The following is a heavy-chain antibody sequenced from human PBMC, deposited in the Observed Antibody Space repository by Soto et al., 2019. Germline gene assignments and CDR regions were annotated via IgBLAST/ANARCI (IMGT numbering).Heavy chain of an antibody. D-gene: IGHD2-21*02. V-gene: IGHV3-23*01. Sequence: PGGSLRLSCVASGFTFSNSAMSWVRHVPGKGLEWAAGIRSSGSHTNYADSVKGRFTISRDNSKDTLYLQLNSLRAEDTALYYCAKVQEFCGFNCYIVDSWGQGVLVTVSS. CDR2: IRSSGSHT. J-gene: IGHJ4*02. CDR3: AKVQEFCGFNCYIVDS. CDR1: GFTFSNSA.